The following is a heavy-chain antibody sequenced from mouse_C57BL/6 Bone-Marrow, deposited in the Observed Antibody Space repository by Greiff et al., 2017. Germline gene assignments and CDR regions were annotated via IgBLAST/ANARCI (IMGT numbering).Heavy chain of an antibody. D-gene: IGHD2-5*01. CDR3: ARPYYSNYCYFDV. V-gene: IGHV1-55*01. Sequence: VQLQQPGAELVKPGASVKMSCKASGYTFTSYWITWVKQRPGQGLEWIGDIYPGSGSTNYNEKFKSKATLTVDTSSSTAYMQLSSLTSEDSAVYYCARPYYSNYCYFDVWGTGTTVTVSA. CDR1: GYTFTSYW. J-gene: IGHJ1*03. CDR2: IYPGSGST.